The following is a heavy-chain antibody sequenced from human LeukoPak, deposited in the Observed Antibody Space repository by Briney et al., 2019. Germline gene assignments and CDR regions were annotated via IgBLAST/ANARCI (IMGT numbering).Heavy chain of an antibody. V-gene: IGHV3-21*04. CDR3: ARDPGLLAARPYYFDY. Sequence: GGSLRLSCAASGFTFSSYSMNWVRQAPGKGLEWVSSISSSSSYIYYADSVKGRFTISRDNAKNSLYLQMNSLRAEDTAVYYCARDPGLLAARPYYFDYWGQGTLVTVSS. J-gene: IGHJ4*02. D-gene: IGHD6-6*01. CDR2: ISSSSSYI. CDR1: GFTFSSYS.